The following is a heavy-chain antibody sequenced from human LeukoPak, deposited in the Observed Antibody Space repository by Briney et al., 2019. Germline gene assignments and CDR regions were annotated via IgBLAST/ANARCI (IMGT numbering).Heavy chain of an antibody. CDR2: ISSSGSTI. CDR3: ARESSWGEFDY. V-gene: IGHV3-48*03. D-gene: IGHD6-13*01. Sequence: GGSLRLSCAASGFTFSNYEMNWVRQAPGKGLEWVSYISSSGSTIYYADSVKGRFTISRDNAKNSLYLQMNSLRAEDTAVYYCARESSWGEFDYWGQGTLVTVSS. J-gene: IGHJ4*02. CDR1: GFTFSNYE.